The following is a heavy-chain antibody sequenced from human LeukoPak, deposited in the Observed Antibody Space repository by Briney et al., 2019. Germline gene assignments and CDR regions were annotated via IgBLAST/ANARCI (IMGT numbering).Heavy chain of an antibody. CDR3: ARHSGGYSFDY. V-gene: IGHV4-59*08. Sequence: PSATLSLTCSVSGRSIITYYWSWLRPPPGKGLQWVGYIYYSGSANYHPSIKSRLTISIHTSKNHLSTKLRSVPPTHTPVYHCARHSGGYSFDYWGQGTLVTVSS. CDR1: GRSIITYY. CDR2: IYYSGSA. J-gene: IGHJ4*02. D-gene: IGHD3-22*01.